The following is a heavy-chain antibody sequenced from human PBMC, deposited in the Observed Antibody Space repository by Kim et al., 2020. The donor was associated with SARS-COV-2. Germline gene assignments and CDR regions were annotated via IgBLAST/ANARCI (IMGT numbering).Heavy chain of an antibody. CDR2: IYDSGST. J-gene: IGHJ4*02. CDR1: GGSVSSSTYY. Sequence: SETLSLTCTVSGGSVSSSTYYWSWIRQPPGKGLEWIGYIYDSGSTNYNPSLKSRVTISVDTSKNQFSLKVSSVTAADTAVYYCARDRKNWHVGYWGQGTLVTVSS. CDR3: ARDRKNWHVGY. D-gene: IGHD1-1*01. V-gene: IGHV4-61*01.